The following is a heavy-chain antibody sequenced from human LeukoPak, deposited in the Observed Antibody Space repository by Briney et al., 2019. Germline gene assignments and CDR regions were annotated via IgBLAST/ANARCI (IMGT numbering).Heavy chain of an antibody. V-gene: IGHV4-59*08. CDR2: IYYSGST. J-gene: IGHJ4*02. CDR3: ARLRFWVDY. Sequence: SETLSLTCTVSGGSISSYYLSWIRQPPGKGLEWIGYIYYSGSTNYNPSLKSRVTISVDTSKNQFSLKLSSVTAADTAVYYCARLRFWVDYWGQGTLVTVSS. CDR1: GGSISSYY. D-gene: IGHD3-3*01.